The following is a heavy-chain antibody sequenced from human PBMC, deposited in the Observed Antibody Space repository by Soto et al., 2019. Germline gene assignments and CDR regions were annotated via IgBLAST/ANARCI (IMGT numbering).Heavy chain of an antibody. Sequence: SVNVSCKSSGGTFSSYSMSWVRQAPGQGLEWMGGIIPIFGTANYAQKFQGRVTITADESTSTAYMELSSLRSEDTAVYYCARDTYDILTGSKYGMDVWGQGTTVTVSS. V-gene: IGHV1-69*13. CDR1: GGTFSSYS. J-gene: IGHJ6*02. CDR3: ARDTYDILTGSKYGMDV. CDR2: IIPIFGTA. D-gene: IGHD3-9*01.